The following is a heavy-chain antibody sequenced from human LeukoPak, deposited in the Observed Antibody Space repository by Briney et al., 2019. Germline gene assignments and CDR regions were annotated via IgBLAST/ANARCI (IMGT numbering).Heavy chain of an antibody. CDR1: GFTFSSYA. J-gene: IGHJ4*02. CDR2: ISYDGSNK. D-gene: IGHD5-12*01. V-gene: IGHV3-30-3*01. Sequence: GGSLRLSCAASGFTFSSYAMHWVRQAPGKGLEWVAVISYDGSNKYYADSVKGRFTISRDNSKNTLYLQMNSLRAEDTAVYYCARVAHSGYDPHTFFDYWGQGTLVTVSS. CDR3: ARVAHSGYDPHTFFDY.